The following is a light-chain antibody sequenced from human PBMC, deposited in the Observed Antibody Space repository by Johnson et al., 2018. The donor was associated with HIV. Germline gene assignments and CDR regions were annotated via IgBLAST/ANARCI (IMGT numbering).Light chain of an antibody. CDR2: DNN. CDR1: SSNIGNNY. CDR3: GTWGGV. V-gene: IGLV1-51*01. J-gene: IGLJ1*01. Sequence: QSVLTQPPSVSAAPGQKVTISCSGSSSNIGNNYISWFQHLPGSAPKLLIYDNNKRPSGIPDRFSGSKSGTSATLGITGFQTGDEADYYCGTWGGVFGTGTKVTVL.